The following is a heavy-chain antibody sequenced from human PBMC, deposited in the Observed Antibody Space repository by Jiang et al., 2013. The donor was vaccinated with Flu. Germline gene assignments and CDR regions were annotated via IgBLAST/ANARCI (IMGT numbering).Heavy chain of an antibody. D-gene: IGHD5-24*01. CDR3: ARSIEMATTTGWFDP. CDR2: IYPGDSDT. J-gene: IGHJ5*02. Sequence: PGESLKISCKGSGYSFTSYWIGWVRQMPGKGLEWMGIIYPGDSDTRYSPSFQGQVTISADKSISTAYLQWSSLKASDTAMYYCARSIEMATTTGWFDPWGQGTLVTVSS. CDR1: GYSFTSYW. V-gene: IGHV5-51*01.